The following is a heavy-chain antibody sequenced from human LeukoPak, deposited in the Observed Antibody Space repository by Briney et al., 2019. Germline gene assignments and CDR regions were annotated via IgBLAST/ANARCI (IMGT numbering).Heavy chain of an antibody. CDR1: GFTFTSSA. J-gene: IGHJ4*02. D-gene: IGHD3-22*01. V-gene: IGHV1-58*01. Sequence: SVKVSCKASGFTFTSSAVQWVRQARGQRLEWIGWIVVGSGNTNYAQKFQERVTITRDMSTSTAYMELSSLRSEDTAVYYCAASPDYYDSSGYSYYFDYWGQGNLVTVSS. CDR3: AASPDYYDSSGYSYYFDY. CDR2: IVVGSGNT.